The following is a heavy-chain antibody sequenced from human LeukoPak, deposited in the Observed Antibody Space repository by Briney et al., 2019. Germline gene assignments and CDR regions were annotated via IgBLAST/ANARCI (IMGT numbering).Heavy chain of an antibody. Sequence: PGGSLRLSCAASGFTFSSYWMSWVRQAPGKGLEWVAFIRYDGSNKYYADSVKGRFTISRDNSKSTLYLQMNSLRAEDTAVYYCAKGRNYYDSSGPWGYFQHWGQGTLVTVSS. CDR1: GFTFSSYW. CDR2: IRYDGSNK. J-gene: IGHJ1*01. V-gene: IGHV3-30*02. D-gene: IGHD3-22*01. CDR3: AKGRNYYDSSGPWGYFQH.